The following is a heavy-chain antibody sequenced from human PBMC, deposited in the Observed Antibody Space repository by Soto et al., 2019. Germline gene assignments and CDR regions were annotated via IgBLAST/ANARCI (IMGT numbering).Heavy chain of an antibody. Sequence: EVQLVESGGGLVQPGGSLRLSCAASGFTFDEYAIHWVRQAPGKGLEWVSCISWNGASTGYMNSVKGRFSISRDNTKNTLYLQMNSLRSEDTAVYYCANLPLYGSGFDCWGQGTLVTVS. CDR2: ISWNGAST. J-gene: IGHJ4*02. V-gene: IGHV3-9*01. CDR3: ANLPLYGSGFDC. CDR1: GFTFDEYA. D-gene: IGHD3-10*01.